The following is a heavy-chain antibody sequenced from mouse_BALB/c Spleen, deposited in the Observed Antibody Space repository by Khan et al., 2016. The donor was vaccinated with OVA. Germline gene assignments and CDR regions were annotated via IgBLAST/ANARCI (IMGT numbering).Heavy chain of an antibody. CDR3: SSELGGYYAMDY. J-gene: IGHJ4*01. D-gene: IGHD4-1*01. Sequence: EVQLQESGPGLVKPSQSLSLTCTVTGYSITRDYAWNWIRQFPGNKLEWMGYISNSGSTTYNPSLKSRISITRDTSKNRFFLQLNSVTTEDTATYYCSSELGGYYAMDYWGQGTAVTVSS. CDR2: ISNSGST. CDR1: GYSITRDYA. V-gene: IGHV3-2*02.